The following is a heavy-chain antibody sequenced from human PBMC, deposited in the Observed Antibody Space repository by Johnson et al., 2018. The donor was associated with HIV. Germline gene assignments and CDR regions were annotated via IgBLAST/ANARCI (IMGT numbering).Heavy chain of an antibody. D-gene: IGHD5-18*01. V-gene: IGHV3-11*04. Sequence: QVQLVESGGGLVKPGGSLRLSCAASGFTFSDYYMSWIRQAPGKGLDWVSYISSTGTTIYYADSVKGRFTISRDNAMKSLYLQKNSLRAEDTAVYYCARNRPVSYGYRGAFDFWGQGTMVTVSS. CDR3: ARNRPVSYGYRGAFDF. CDR2: ISSTGTTI. CDR1: GFTFSDYY. J-gene: IGHJ3*01.